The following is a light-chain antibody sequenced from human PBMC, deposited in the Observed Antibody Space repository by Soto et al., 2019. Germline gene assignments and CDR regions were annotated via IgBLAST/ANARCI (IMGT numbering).Light chain of an antibody. J-gene: IGKJ4*01. Sequence: DIVMTQSPDSLAVSLGERATINCKSSQSVLYSSNNKNYLAWYQQKHRQPPKLLIYWASTRESGVPDRFSVSGSGTDFTLTIISLQAEDVSIYYCQQYYSSVTFGGGTTVAIK. CDR3: QQYYSSVT. CDR2: WAS. V-gene: IGKV4-1*01. CDR1: QSVLYSSNNKNY.